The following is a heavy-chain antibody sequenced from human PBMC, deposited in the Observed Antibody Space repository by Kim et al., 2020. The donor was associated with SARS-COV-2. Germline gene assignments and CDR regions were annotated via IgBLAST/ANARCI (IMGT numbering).Heavy chain of an antibody. CDR3: ARDPTVTTGYVYYYGMDV. V-gene: IGHV1-46*01. D-gene: IGHD4-17*01. J-gene: IGHJ6*02. Sequence: FQGRVTMTRDTSTSTLYMELSSLRSEDTAVYYCARDPTVTTGYVYYYGMDVWGQGTTVTVSS.